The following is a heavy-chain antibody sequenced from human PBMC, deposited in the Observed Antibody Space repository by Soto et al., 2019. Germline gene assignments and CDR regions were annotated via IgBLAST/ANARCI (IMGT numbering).Heavy chain of an antibody. V-gene: IGHV4-59*01. D-gene: IGHD3-22*01. CDR3: ARTDYYDNWFDP. J-gene: IGHJ5*02. CDR1: GGSISSYY. Sequence: QVQLQESGPGLVKPSETLSLTCTVSGGSISSYYWSWIRQPPGKGLEWIGYIYYSGSTNYNPSLKSRXXIXVXXSKNQFSLKLSSVTAADTAVYYCARTDYYDNWFDPWGQGTLVTVSS. CDR2: IYYSGST.